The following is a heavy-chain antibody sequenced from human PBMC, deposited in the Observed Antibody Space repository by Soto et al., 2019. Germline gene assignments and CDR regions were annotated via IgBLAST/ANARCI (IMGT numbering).Heavy chain of an antibody. Sequence: QVQLQQWGAGLLKPSETLSLTCAVYGGSFSGYYWSWIRQPPGKGLEWIGEINHSGSTNYNPSLKSRVTITVATSKNQFSRKLGSVTAADTAVYYCARGGSLGYCSGGSCYVYYYYYMDVWGKGTTVTVSS. CDR3: ARGGSLGYCSGGSCYVYYYYYMDV. J-gene: IGHJ6*03. CDR1: GGSFSGYY. D-gene: IGHD2-15*01. V-gene: IGHV4-34*01. CDR2: INHSGST.